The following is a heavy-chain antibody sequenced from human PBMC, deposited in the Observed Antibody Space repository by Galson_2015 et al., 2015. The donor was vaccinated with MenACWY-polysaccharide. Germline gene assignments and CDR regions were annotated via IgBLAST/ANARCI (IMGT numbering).Heavy chain of an antibody. J-gene: IGHJ4*02. V-gene: IGHV3-7*01. Sequence: SLRLSCAASGFSFSTYWMSWVRQAPGKGLEWVANINQGGTEERYVGSVKGRFTISRDNAQNSVYLQMNGLRAEDTAVYYCARPSSGGSYYNDWGQGTLVTVSS. D-gene: IGHD2-15*01. CDR1: GFSFSTYW. CDR2: INQGGTEE. CDR3: ARPSSGGSYYND.